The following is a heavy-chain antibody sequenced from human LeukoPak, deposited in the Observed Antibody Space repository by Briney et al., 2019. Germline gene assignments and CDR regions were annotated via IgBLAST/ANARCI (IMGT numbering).Heavy chain of an antibody. D-gene: IGHD6-19*01. J-gene: IGHJ4*02. V-gene: IGHV4-59*12. CDR2: IYYSGST. CDR3: ARGVAVAGSDY. Sequence: PSEALSLTCTVSGGSISSYYWSWIRQPPGKGLEWIGYIYYSGSTNYNPSLKSRVTISVDTSKNQFSPKLSSVTAADTAVYYCARGVAVAGSDYWGQGTLVTVSS. CDR1: GGSISSYY.